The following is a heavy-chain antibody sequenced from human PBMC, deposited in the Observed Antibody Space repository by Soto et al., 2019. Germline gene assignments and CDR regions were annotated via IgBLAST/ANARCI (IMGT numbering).Heavy chain of an antibody. D-gene: IGHD4-17*01. Sequence: PSETLSLTCTVSGGSVSSGSDYWSWIRQPPGKGLEWIGYIYYSGSTNYNPSLKSRVTISVDTSKNQFSLKLSSVTAADTAVYYCARGAGGDYVDYWGQGTLVTVSS. CDR2: IYYSGST. CDR1: GGSVSSGSDY. CDR3: ARGAGGDYVDY. J-gene: IGHJ4*02. V-gene: IGHV4-61*01.